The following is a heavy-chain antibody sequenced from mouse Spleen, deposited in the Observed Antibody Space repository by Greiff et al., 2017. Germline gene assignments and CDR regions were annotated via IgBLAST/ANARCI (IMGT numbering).Heavy chain of an antibody. CDR3: ARGPFYYGSSSYAMDY. CDR2: INYDGSST. D-gene: IGHD1-1*01. V-gene: IGHV5-16*01. CDR1: GFTFSDYY. J-gene: IGHJ4*01. Sequence: EVQLVESEGGLVQPGSSMKLSCTASGFTFSDYYMAWVRQVPEKGLEWVANINYDGSSTYYLDSLKSRFIISRDNAKNILYLQMSSLKSEDTATYYCARGPFYYGSSSYAMDYWGQGTSVTVSS.